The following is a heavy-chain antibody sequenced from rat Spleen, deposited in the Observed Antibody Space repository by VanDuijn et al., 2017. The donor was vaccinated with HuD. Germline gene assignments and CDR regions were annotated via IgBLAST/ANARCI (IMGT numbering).Heavy chain of an antibody. CDR3: TRDGVYYGLLGEGY. D-gene: IGHD1-6*01. Sequence: EVNLVESGGGLVQPGRSLKLSCAASGFTFDDYGMAWVRQAPKKGLEWVTAISYDGTTTYYRDSVKGRFTISRDNAKSTLYLQMNSLRSEDTATYYCTRDGVYYGLLGEGYWGQGVMVTVSS. CDR1: GFTFDDYG. CDR2: ISYDGTTT. V-gene: IGHV5-7*01. J-gene: IGHJ2*01.